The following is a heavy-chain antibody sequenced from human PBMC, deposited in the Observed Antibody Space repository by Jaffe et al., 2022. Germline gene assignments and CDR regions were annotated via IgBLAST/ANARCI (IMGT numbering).Heavy chain of an antibody. D-gene: IGHD3-10*01. CDR2: IRYDGSNK. J-gene: IGHJ6*03. V-gene: IGHV3-30*02. Sequence: QVQLVESGGGVVQPGGSLRLSCAASGFTFSSYGMHWVRQAPGKGLEWVAFIRYDGSNKYYADSVKGRFTISRDNSKNTLYLQMNSLRAEDTAVYYCAKDAWFGESYPLYYYYYMDVWGKGTTVTVSS. CDR1: GFTFSSYG. CDR3: AKDAWFGESYPLYYYYYMDV.